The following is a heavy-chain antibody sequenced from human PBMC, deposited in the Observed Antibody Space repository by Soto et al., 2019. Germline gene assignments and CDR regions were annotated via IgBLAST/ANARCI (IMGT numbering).Heavy chain of an antibody. Sequence: PGGALRVSCSASGFAFSTFAMTWVRQAAGKGLGGVAAISVSGNNAYYADSVKGRFPISRDNSQNSVFLQMSSLRADDTAVYYCARDQLRPGILYSLGVLLPEYGLWGQGTLVTVSS. CDR1: GFAFSTFA. CDR3: ARDQLRPGILYSLGVLLPEYGL. D-gene: IGHD3-22*01. CDR2: ISVSGNNA. V-gene: IGHV3-23*01. J-gene: IGHJ4*02.